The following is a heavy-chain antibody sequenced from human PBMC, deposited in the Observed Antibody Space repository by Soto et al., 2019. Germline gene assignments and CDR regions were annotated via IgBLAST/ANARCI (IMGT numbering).Heavy chain of an antibody. J-gene: IGHJ4*02. Sequence: GGCLRLSCAVSGLIFRDHGMSWVRQAPGKGLEMDCRVVDDGGTPQQADSVQGGFTISRENSQNTLYIHLVTVSAEDTALYYCARVLYGFSYGKCDYWGQVTLVTVSS. V-gene: IGHV3-23*01. CDR2: VVDDGGTP. CDR3: ARVLYGFSYGKCDY. CDR1: GLIFRDHG. D-gene: IGHD1-1*01.